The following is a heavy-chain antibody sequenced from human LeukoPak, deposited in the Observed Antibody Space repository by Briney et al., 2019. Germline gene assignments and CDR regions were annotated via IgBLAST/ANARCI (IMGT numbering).Heavy chain of an antibody. Sequence: GGSLRLSCAASGFTFSSYSMNWVRQAPGKGLEWVSSITSSGGNTYYVDSVKGRFTISRDTSKNTLYLQMNSLRAEDTAIYYCAARYCGSTSCYRFDHWGQGTLVTVSS. V-gene: IGHV3-23*01. CDR1: GFTFSSYS. CDR2: ITSSGGNT. CDR3: AARYCGSTSCYRFDH. D-gene: IGHD2-2*02. J-gene: IGHJ4*02.